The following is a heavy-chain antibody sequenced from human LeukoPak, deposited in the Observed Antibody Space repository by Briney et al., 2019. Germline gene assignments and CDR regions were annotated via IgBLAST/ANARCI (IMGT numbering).Heavy chain of an antibody. D-gene: IGHD3-10*01. CDR3: AGSYSYYFDY. Sequence: GGSLRLSCTASGFTFSIYGTHWVRQAPGKGLEWVAVIANDAKTTYYADSVKGRFTISKDDSENTLYLQMNSLSAEDTAVYYCAGSYSYYFDYWGQGTLVTVSS. CDR1: GFTFSIYG. J-gene: IGHJ4*02. CDR2: IANDAKTT. V-gene: IGHV3-30*03.